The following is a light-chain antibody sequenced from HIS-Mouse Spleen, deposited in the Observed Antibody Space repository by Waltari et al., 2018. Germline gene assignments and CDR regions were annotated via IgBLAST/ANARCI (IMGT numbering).Light chain of an antibody. CDR3: CSYAGSSTWV. V-gene: IGLV2-23*01. CDR2: EGS. Sequence: QSALTQPAPVSGSPGQSITISCTCTSSAVGSYNLVSWYQQHPGKAPKLMIYEGSKRPSGVSNRFSGSKSGNTASLTISGLQAEDEADYYCCSYAGSSTWVFGGGTKLTVL. J-gene: IGLJ3*02. CDR1: SSAVGSYNL.